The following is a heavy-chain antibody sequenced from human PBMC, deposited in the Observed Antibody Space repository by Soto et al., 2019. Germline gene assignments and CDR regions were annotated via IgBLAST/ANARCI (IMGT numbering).Heavy chain of an antibody. CDR3: ARDLVPYYYDSSGYPKGSYDFDY. J-gene: IGHJ4*02. CDR2: ISSSSSYI. CDR1: GFTFSSYS. D-gene: IGHD3-22*01. V-gene: IGHV3-21*01. Sequence: EVQLVESGGGLVKPGGSLRLSCAASGFTFSSYSMNWVRQAPGKGLEWVSSISSSSSYIYYADSVKGRFTISRDNAKNSLYLQMNSPRAEDTAVYYCARDLVPYYYDSSGYPKGSYDFDYWGQGTLVTVSS.